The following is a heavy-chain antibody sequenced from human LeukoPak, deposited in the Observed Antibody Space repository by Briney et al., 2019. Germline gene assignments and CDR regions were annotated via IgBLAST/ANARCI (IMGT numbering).Heavy chain of an antibody. J-gene: IGHJ4*02. V-gene: IGHV3-30*04. Sequence: PGTSLRLSCAASGFTFSRHPMHWVRQAPGKGLEWVAVIVYDGSEKYYKESVKGRFTISRDNSKNTLYLQMDSLRPEDTAVYYCARVYGSGSFPFDYWGQGTLVTVSS. CDR2: IVYDGSEK. CDR1: GFTFSRHP. D-gene: IGHD3-10*01. CDR3: ARVYGSGSFPFDY.